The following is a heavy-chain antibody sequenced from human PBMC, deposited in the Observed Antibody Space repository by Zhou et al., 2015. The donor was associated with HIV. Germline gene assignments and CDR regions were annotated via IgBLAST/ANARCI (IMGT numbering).Heavy chain of an antibody. CDR3: ARDTHFGVVIDLGRYNWFDP. D-gene: IGHD3-3*01. V-gene: IGHV1-69*08. CDR2: IIPILGIA. CDR1: GGTFSSYT. Sequence: QVQLVQSGAEVKKPGSSVKVSCKASGGTFSSYTISWVRQAPGQGLEWMGRIIPILGIANYAQKFQGRVTITADKSTSTAYMELSSLRSEDTAVYYCARDTHFGVVIDLGRYNWFDPWGQGTLVTVSS. J-gene: IGHJ5*02.